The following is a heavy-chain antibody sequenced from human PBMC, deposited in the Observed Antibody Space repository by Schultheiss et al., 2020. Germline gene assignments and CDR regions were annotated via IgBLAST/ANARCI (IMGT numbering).Heavy chain of an antibody. J-gene: IGHJ4*02. V-gene: IGHV4-61*02. CDR3: ARHGPTTRILQPLDY. Sequence: SQTLSLTCTVSGGSISSDSYYWSWIRQPAGEGLEWIGRIYTSGSTNYNPSLKSRVTISVDTSKNQFSLRLSSVTAADTAVYYCARHGPTTRILQPLDYWGQGTLVTVSS. CDR2: IYTSGST. CDR1: GGSISSDSYY. D-gene: IGHD2-15*01.